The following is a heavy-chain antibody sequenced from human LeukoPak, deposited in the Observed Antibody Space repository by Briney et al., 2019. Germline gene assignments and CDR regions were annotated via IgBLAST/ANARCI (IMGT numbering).Heavy chain of an antibody. CDR2: ISYSGST. CDR1: GGSISSYY. J-gene: IGHJ5*02. D-gene: IGHD3-16*01. V-gene: IGHV4-59*01. Sequence: SETLSLTCTVSGGSISSYYWSWIRRPPGKGLEWIGYISYSGSTNYNPSLKSRVTISVDTSKNQFSLNLTSVTAADTAVYYCAREYDYVWGSYNWFAPWGQGTLVTVYS. CDR3: AREYDYVWGSYNWFAP.